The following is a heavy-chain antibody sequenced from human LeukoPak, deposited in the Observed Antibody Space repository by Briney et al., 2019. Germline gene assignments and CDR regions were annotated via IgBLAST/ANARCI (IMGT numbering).Heavy chain of an antibody. J-gene: IGHJ6*03. V-gene: IGHV1-2*02. CDR2: INPNSGGT. D-gene: IGHD2-21*01. CDR3: ARASSQYSYYYYMDV. CDR1: GYTFTGYY. Sequence: ASVKVSCKASGYTFTGYYMHWVRQAPGQGLEWMGWINPNSGGTNYAQKFQGRVTMTRDTSISTAYMELSRLRSEDTAVYYCARASSQYSYYYYMDVWGKGTTVTISS.